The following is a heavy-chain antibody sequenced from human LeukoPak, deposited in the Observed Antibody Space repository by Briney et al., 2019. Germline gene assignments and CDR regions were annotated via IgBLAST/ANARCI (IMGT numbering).Heavy chain of an antibody. CDR1: GGSFSGYY. J-gene: IGHJ3*02. CDR2: INHSGST. V-gene: IGHV4-34*01. D-gene: IGHD3-10*01. CDR3: ARRPSLWFGPQAFDI. Sequence: SETLSLTCAVYGGSFSGYYWSWIRQPPGKGLEWIGEINHSGSTIYNPSLKSRVTISVDTSKNQFSLKLSSVTAADTAVYYCARRPSLWFGPQAFDIWGQGTMVTVSS.